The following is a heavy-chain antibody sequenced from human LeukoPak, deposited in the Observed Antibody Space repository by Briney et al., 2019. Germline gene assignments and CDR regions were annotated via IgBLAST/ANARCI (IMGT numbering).Heavy chain of an antibody. Sequence: GGSLRLSCAASGFTFDDYAMHWVRQAPGKGLEWVSGISWNSGSIGYADSVKGRFTISRDNAKTSLYLQMNSLRAEDTALYYCAKDIVATISRSDYFDYWGQGTLVTVSS. CDR3: AKDIVATISRSDYFDY. CDR2: ISWNSGSI. D-gene: IGHD5-12*01. V-gene: IGHV3-9*01. CDR1: GFTFDDYA. J-gene: IGHJ4*02.